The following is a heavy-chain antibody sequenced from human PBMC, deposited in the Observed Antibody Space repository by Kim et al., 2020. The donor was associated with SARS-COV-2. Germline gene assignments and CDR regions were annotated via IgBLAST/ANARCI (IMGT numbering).Heavy chain of an antibody. V-gene: IGHV1-24*01. J-gene: IGHJ3*02. D-gene: IGHD5-12*01. CDR1: GYTLTELS. CDR2: FDPEDGET. Sequence: ASLKVSCKVSGYTLTELSMHWVRQAPGKGLEWMGGFDPEDGETIYAQKFQGRVTMTEDTSTDTAYMELSSLRSEDTAVYYCATGDGKARRNAFDIWGQGTMVTVSS. CDR3: ATGDGKARRNAFDI.